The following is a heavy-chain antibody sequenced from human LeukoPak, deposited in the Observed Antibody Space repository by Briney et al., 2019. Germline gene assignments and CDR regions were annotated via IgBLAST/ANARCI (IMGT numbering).Heavy chain of an antibody. J-gene: IGHJ4*02. D-gene: IGHD3-22*01. CDR3: ATDKGYDSSGYHPGNFDY. CDR2: ISSSSSYI. CDR1: GFTFSNYS. Sequence: GGSLRLSCAASGFTFSNYSMNWVRQAPGKGLEWVSSISSSSSYIYYADSVKGRFTISRDNAKNSLYLQMNSLRAEDTAVYYCATDKGYDSSGYHPGNFDYWGQGTLVTVSS. V-gene: IGHV3-21*01.